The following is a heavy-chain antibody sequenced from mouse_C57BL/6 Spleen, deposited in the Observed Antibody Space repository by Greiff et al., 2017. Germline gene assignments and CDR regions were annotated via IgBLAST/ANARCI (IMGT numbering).Heavy chain of an antibody. D-gene: IGHD2-4*01. V-gene: IGHV1-72*01. CDR2: IDPNRGGT. CDR1: GYTFTSYW. J-gene: IGHJ4*01. CDR3: ARDDYDKGSAMDY. Sequence: QVQLQQPGAELVKPGASVTLSCKASGYTFTSYWMHWVKQTPGRGLEWIGRIDPNRGGTKYNEKFKSKATLTVDNPSSTAYMQRSSLTSEDSAVYYCARDDYDKGSAMDYWGQGTSVTVSS.